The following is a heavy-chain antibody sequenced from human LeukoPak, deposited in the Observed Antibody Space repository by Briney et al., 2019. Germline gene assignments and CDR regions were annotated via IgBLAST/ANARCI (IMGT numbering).Heavy chain of an antibody. V-gene: IGHV1-2*02. D-gene: IGHD1-26*01. CDR3: ARDAALIVGATTLNWFDP. CDR2: INPNSGGT. CDR1: GYTFTGYY. J-gene: IGHJ5*02. Sequence: GASVKVSCKASGYTFTGYYMHWVRQAPGQGLEWMGWINPNSGGTNYALKFQGRVTMTRDTSISTAYMELSRLRSDVTAVYYCARDAALIVGATTLNWFDPWGQGTLVTVSS.